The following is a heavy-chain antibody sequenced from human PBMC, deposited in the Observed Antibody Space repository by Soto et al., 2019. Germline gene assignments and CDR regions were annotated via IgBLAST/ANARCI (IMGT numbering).Heavy chain of an antibody. D-gene: IGHD2-15*01. V-gene: IGHV4-34*01. CDR3: ARGSARQPGYCSGGSCYPCCPIRY. CDR2: INHSGST. J-gene: IGHJ4*02. CDR1: GGSFIGYY. Sequence: SETLSLTCAVYGGSFIGYYWSWIRQPPGKGLEWIGEINHSGSTNYNPSLKSRVTISVDTSKNQFSLKLSSVTAADTAVYYCARGSARQPGYCSGGSCYPCCPIRYWGQGTLVTVSS.